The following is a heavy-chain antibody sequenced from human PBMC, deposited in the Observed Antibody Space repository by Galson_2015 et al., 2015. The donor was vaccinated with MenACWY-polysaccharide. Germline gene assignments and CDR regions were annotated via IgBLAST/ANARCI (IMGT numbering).Heavy chain of an antibody. J-gene: IGHJ6*02. D-gene: IGHD2/OR15-2a*01. V-gene: IGHV3-74*01. CDR1: GFSLSNDW. CDR3: AKEEHNYFPQCSFMDV. Sequence: SLRLSCAASGFSLSNDWMHWVRQAPGKGLVWVSRISSDGSSTNYADSVKGRFTISRDNADNTLYLQMDSLRAEDTAVYYCAKEEHNYFPQCSFMDVWGRGTTVIVSS. CDR2: ISSDGSST.